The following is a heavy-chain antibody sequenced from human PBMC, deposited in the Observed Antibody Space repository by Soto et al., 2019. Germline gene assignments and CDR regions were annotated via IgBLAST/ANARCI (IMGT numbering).Heavy chain of an antibody. CDR1: GYTFTSYG. CDR2: TSAYNGNT. CDR3: AITLPQPDAFDI. J-gene: IGHJ3*02. Sequence: QVQLVQSGAEVKKPGASVKVSCKASGYTFTSYGISWVRQAPGQGLEWMGGTSAYNGNTNYAHQLQGSVTMTTDTSTSTAYREVGSLISDETALYCCAITLPQPDAFDIWGQGTMVTVSS. V-gene: IGHV1-18*01.